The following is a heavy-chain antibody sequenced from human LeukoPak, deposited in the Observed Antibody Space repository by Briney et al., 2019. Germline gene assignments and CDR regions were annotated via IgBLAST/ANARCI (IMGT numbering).Heavy chain of an antibody. D-gene: IGHD3-22*01. J-gene: IGHJ4*02. CDR1: GGSISSGDSY. V-gene: IGHV4-30-4*01. CDR3: ARAGQYYYDSAGYFPDY. CDR2: IYYSGST. Sequence: SQTLSLTCTVSGGSISSGDSYWSWIRQPPGKGLEWIGSIYYSGSTYYNPSLKRRVTISVDTSKNEFSLKLSSVTAADTAVYYCARAGQYYYDSAGYFPDYWGQGTLVTVSS.